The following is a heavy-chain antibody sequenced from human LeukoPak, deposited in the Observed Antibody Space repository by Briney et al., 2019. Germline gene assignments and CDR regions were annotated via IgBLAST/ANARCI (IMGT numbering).Heavy chain of an antibody. V-gene: IGHV1-8*01. CDR1: GYTFTSYD. CDR2: MNPNSGNT. D-gene: IGHD2-15*01. Sequence: ASVKVSCKASGYTFTSYDINWVRQATGQRLEWMGWMNPNSGNTGYAQKFQGRVTMTRNTSISTAYMELSSLRSEDTAVYYCARGLIGYCSGGSCYVYYYYYYMDVWGKGTTVTVSS. J-gene: IGHJ6*03. CDR3: ARGLIGYCSGGSCYVYYYYYYMDV.